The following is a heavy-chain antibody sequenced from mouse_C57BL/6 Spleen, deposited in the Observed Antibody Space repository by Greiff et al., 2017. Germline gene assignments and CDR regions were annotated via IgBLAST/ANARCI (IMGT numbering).Heavy chain of an antibody. D-gene: IGHD2-4*01. J-gene: IGHJ1*03. CDR3: ARQDDYDGYWYFDV. CDR2: IYPGDGDT. CDR1: GYAFSSYW. Sequence: VQLQQSGAELVKPGASVKISCKASGYAFSSYWMNWVKQRPGKGLEWIGQIYPGDGDTNYNGKFKGKATLTADKSSSTAYMQLSSLTSEDSAVYFGARQDDYDGYWYFDVWGTGTTVTVSS. V-gene: IGHV1-80*01.